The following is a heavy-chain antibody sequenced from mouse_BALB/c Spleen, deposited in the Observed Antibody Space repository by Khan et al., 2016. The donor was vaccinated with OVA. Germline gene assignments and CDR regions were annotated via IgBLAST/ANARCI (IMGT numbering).Heavy chain of an antibody. CDR3: ERGYYDSSPYYFDY. Sequence: QVQLKESGAELAKPGASVKMSCKASGYTFTSYWMHWVKQRPGQGLEWIGYINPSTGYTEYNQKFKDKATLTADKSSSTAYMQLSSLTSEDSAVYYCERGYYDSSPYYFDYWGQGTTLTVSS. J-gene: IGHJ2*01. CDR1: GYTFTSYW. CDR2: INPSTGYT. D-gene: IGHD1-1*01. V-gene: IGHV1-7*01.